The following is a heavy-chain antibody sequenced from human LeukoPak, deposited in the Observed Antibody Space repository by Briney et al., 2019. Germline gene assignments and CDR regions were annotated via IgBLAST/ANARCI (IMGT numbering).Heavy chain of an antibody. CDR1: GFTFSSYA. CDR2: ISYDGSNK. Sequence: GRSLRLSCAASGFTFSSYAMHWVRQAPGKGLEWVAVISYDGSNKYYADSVKGRFTISRDNSKNTLYLQMNSLRAEDAAVYYCARSGPAYGSGSYFYYYYGMDVWGQGTTVTVSS. V-gene: IGHV3-30*04. J-gene: IGHJ6*02. CDR3: ARSGPAYGSGSYFYYYYGMDV. D-gene: IGHD3-10*01.